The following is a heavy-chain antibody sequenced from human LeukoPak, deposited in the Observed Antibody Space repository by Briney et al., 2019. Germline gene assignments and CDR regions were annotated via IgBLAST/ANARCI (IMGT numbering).Heavy chain of an antibody. CDR1: GFTFSSYA. CDR2: ISGSGGST. Sequence: GGSLRLSCAASGFTFSSYAMSWVRQAPGKGLEWVSAISGSGGSTYYADSVKGRFTISRDNSKNTLYLQMNSLRGEDTAVYYCAKDARSYYDSSGYYSDYWGQGTLVTVSS. V-gene: IGHV3-23*01. CDR3: AKDARSYYDSSGYYSDY. D-gene: IGHD3-22*01. J-gene: IGHJ4*02.